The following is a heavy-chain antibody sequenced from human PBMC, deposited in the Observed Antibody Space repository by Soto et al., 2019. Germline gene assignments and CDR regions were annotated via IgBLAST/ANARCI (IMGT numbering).Heavy chain of an antibody. Sequence: SETLSLTYTDSGGSIWRTDSYWGWIRQTPGKGLEWFGTVYYSGNTYYNPSLKTRITISVDTSNNQFSLDMNSMTAADTGVYYCVRHVSGSRQFDYWGQGTVVTVSS. CDR1: GGSIWRTDSY. CDR2: VYYSGNT. CDR3: VRHVSGSRQFDY. D-gene: IGHD2-8*01. V-gene: IGHV4-39*01. J-gene: IGHJ4*02.